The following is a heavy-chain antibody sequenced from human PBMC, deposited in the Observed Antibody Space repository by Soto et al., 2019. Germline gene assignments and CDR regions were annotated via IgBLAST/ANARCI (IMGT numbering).Heavy chain of an antibody. CDR3: TRSITGTTSFDY. Sequence: EVQLVESGGGLVQPGGSLRLSCAGSGFIFSDYYIDWVRQAPGKGLEWVGRSRDKGNSYSTDYAASVKGRFTVSRDASKNSLYLQMNSLKTEDTALYYCTRSITGTTSFDYWGQATLVTVSS. J-gene: IGHJ4*02. CDR2: SRDKGNSYST. D-gene: IGHD1-7*01. CDR1: GFIFSDYY. V-gene: IGHV3-72*01.